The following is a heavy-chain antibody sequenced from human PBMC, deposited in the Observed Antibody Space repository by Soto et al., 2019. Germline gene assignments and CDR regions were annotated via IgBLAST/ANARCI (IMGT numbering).Heavy chain of an antibody. V-gene: IGHV1-3*01. CDR2: INSGNGNT. D-gene: IGHD4-4*01. CDR1: GYTFTSYT. J-gene: IGHJ4*02. CDR3: ARSAEIVYSNGLAADS. Sequence: GASVKVSCKASGYTFTSYTMHWVRQAPGQRLEWMGWINSGNGNTKYLQNFQGRVTITRDTSASTAYMELSSLRSEDTAVYYCARSAEIVYSNGLAADSWRQGTLVTVS.